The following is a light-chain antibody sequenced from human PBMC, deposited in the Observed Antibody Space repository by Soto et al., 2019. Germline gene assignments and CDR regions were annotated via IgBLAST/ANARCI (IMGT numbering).Light chain of an antibody. V-gene: IGKV1-39*01. CDR3: QQSYSTLYT. J-gene: IGKJ2*01. CDR1: QTISSW. Sequence: DIQMTQSPSTLSGSVGDRVTITCRASQTISSWLAWYQQKPGKAPKLLIYAASSLQSGFPSRFSGSGSGTDFTLTISSLQPEDFATYYCQQSYSTLYTFGQGTKLEIK. CDR2: AAS.